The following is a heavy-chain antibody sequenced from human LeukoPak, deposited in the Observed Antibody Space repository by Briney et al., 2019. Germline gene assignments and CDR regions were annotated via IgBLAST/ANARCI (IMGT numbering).Heavy chain of an antibody. J-gene: IGHJ4*02. CDR2: IYYSGST. D-gene: IGHD3-9*01. Sequence: SETLSLTCTVSGGSISSSSYYWGWIRQPPGKGLEWIGSIYYSGSTYYNPSLKSRVTISVDTSKNQSSLKLSSVTAADTAVYYCASETYYDILTGYPYYFDYWGQGTLVTVSS. CDR1: GGSISSSSYY. V-gene: IGHV4-39*07. CDR3: ASETYYDILTGYPYYFDY.